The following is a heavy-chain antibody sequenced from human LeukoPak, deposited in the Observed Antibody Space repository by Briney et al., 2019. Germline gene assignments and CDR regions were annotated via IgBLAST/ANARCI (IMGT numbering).Heavy chain of an antibody. D-gene: IGHD3-22*01. J-gene: IGHJ4*02. CDR3: AMLSSGYYFDY. CDR1: GYTFTDYY. Sequence: GASVKVSCKTSGYTFTDYYIHWVRQAPGQGLEWMGCINPKRGATDYAQIFQGRVTMTSDTFISTASMELSSLTSDDTAVYYCAMLSSGYYFDYWGQGTLVTVSS. CDR2: INPKRGAT. V-gene: IGHV1-2*02.